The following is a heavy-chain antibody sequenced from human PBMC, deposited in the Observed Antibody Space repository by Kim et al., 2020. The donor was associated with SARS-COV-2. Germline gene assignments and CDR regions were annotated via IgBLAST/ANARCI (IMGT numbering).Heavy chain of an antibody. V-gene: IGHV3-23*01. J-gene: IGHJ4*02. CDR3: AKTQGTITIFGVVIMYFDY. CDR2: ISGSGGST. CDR1: GFTFSSYA. Sequence: GGSLRLSCAASGFTFSSYAMSWVRQAPGKGLEWVSAISGSGGSTYYADSVKGRFTISRDNSKNTLYLQMNSLRAEDTAVYYCAKTQGTITIFGVVIMYFDYWGQGTLVTVSS. D-gene: IGHD3-3*01.